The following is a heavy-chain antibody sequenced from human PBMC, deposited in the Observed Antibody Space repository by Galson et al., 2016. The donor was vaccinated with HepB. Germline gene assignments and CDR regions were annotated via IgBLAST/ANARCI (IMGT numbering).Heavy chain of an antibody. CDR2: ISRDGT. D-gene: IGHD2/OR15-2a*01. Sequence: SLRLSCAASGFTFDDYAMHWVRQTPQKGLEWVSLISRDGTFYADSVKGRFTISRDIVKSSLYLQMNSLTIEDTALYYCISSQSNSFHYWGQGTLVIVSS. J-gene: IGHJ4*02. CDR3: ISSQSNSFHY. CDR1: GFTFDDYA. V-gene: IGHV3-43*02.